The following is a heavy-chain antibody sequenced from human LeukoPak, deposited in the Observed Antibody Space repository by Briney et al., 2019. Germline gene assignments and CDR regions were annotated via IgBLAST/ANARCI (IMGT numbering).Heavy chain of an antibody. CDR3: ARSGLGDSRVY. CDR2: IYPGDSDT. CDR1: GYSFTTYW. V-gene: IGHV5-51*01. Sequence: GESLEISCKGSGYSFTTYWIGWVRQMPGKGLEWMGIIYPGDSDTKYSPSFQGQVTISADKSISTAYLQWSSLKAPDTATYYCARSGLGDSRVYWGQGTLVTVSS. J-gene: IGHJ4*02. D-gene: IGHD3-16*01.